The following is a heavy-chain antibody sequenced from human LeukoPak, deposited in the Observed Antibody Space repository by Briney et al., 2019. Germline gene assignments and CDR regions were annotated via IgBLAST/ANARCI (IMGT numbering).Heavy chain of an antibody. J-gene: IGHJ4*02. CDR2: IRSQTYSGTT. CDR1: GFTFGDYG. D-gene: IGHD3-16*01. Sequence: GGSLRLSCTASGFTFGDYGMSWFRQAPGKGLEWVSFIRSQTYSGTTEYVASVKGRFTISRDDSKSIAYLEMNSLKTEDTAVYYCAREGPDRSSYVGHWGQGTLVTVSS. CDR3: AREGPDRSSYVGH. V-gene: IGHV3-49*03.